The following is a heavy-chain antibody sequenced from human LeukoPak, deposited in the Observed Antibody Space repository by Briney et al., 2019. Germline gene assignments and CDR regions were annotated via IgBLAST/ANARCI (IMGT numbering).Heavy chain of an antibody. CDR3: ITNGGGDSGYGNFDY. V-gene: IGHV3-53*05. D-gene: IGHD5-12*01. J-gene: IGHJ4*02. CDR1: EFSVGSNY. CDR2: IYSGGST. Sequence: GGSLRLSCAASEFSVGSNYMTWVRQAPGKGLEWVSLIYSGGSTYYADSVKGRFTISRDNSKNTLYLQMNSLRAEDTALYYCITNGGGDSGYGNFDYWGQGTLVTVSS.